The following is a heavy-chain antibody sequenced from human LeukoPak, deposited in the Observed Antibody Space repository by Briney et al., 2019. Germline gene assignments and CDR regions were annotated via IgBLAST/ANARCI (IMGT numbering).Heavy chain of an antibody. V-gene: IGHV3-53*01. CDR2: IYSSGNT. Sequence: GGSLRLSCAASGITVSTSYMSWVRQAPGKGLEWVSVIYSSGNTLYADSVRGRFTISRDNSNNTLHLQMNSLRAEDTAVYYCASWPGGWYGEDSWGQGTLVTVSS. CDR1: GITVSTSY. J-gene: IGHJ4*02. CDR3: ASWPGGWYGEDS. D-gene: IGHD6-19*01.